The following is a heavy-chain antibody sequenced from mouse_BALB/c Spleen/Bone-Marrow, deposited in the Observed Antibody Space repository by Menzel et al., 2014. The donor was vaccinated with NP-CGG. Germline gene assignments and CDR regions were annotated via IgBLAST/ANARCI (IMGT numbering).Heavy chain of an antibody. CDR2: INPNNGDT. Sequence: VQLKESGPELVKPGASVKMSCKASGYTFTDYYMKWVKQSHGNSPEWIGDINPNNGDTFYNQKFKGKATLTVDKSSSTAYMQLNSLTSEDSAVYYCARDYGSSYVAYWGQGTLVTVSA. CDR3: ARDYGSSYVAY. CDR1: GYTFTDYY. J-gene: IGHJ3*01. V-gene: IGHV1-26*01. D-gene: IGHD1-1*01.